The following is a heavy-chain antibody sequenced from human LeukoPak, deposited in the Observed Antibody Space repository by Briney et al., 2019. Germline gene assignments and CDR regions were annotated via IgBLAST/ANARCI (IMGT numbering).Heavy chain of an antibody. J-gene: IGHJ4*02. CDR3: ARASSAFCGGDCYPPTYFDY. Sequence: GGSLRLSCAASGFTFSSYSMNWVRQAPGKGLEWVSSISSSSSYIYYADSGKGRFTISRDNAKNSLYLQMNSLRAEDTAVYYCARASSAFCGGDCYPPTYFDYWGQGTLVTVSS. D-gene: IGHD2-21*01. CDR1: GFTFSSYS. CDR2: ISSSSSYI. V-gene: IGHV3-21*01.